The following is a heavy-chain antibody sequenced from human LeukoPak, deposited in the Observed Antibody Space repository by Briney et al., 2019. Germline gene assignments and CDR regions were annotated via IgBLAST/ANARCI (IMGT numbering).Heavy chain of an antibody. Sequence: SVKVSCKASGGTFSSYAISWVRQAPGQGLEWMGRIIPIFGTANYAQKFQGRVTITTDESTRPAYMELSSLRSEDTAVYYCARDPPICSGGSCYSEEDYWGQGTLVTVSS. D-gene: IGHD2-15*01. J-gene: IGHJ4*02. V-gene: IGHV1-69*05. CDR3: ARDPPICSGGSCYSEEDY. CDR1: GGTFSSYA. CDR2: IIPIFGTA.